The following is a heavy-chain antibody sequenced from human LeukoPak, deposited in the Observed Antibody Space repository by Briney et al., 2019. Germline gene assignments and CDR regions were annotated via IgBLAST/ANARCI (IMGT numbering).Heavy chain of an antibody. Sequence: GGSLRLSCAASGITFSSYAMSWVRQAPGKGLEWVPAISGSGGSTYYADSVKGRFTISRDNSKNTLYLQMNSLRAEDTAVYYCAKTGGSYYREFDYWGQGTLVTVSS. CDR2: ISGSGGST. V-gene: IGHV3-23*01. J-gene: IGHJ4*02. CDR3: AKTGGSYYREFDY. CDR1: GITFSSYA. D-gene: IGHD1-26*01.